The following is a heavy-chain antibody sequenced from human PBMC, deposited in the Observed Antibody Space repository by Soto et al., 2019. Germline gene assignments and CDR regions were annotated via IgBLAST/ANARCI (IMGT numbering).Heavy chain of an antibody. V-gene: IGHV4-59*01. CDR3: ARVNSSGWFKTSYYYYMDV. CDR2: IYYSGST. D-gene: IGHD6-19*01. J-gene: IGHJ6*03. CDR1: GGSISSYY. Sequence: KPSETLSLTCTVSGGSISSYYWSWIRQPPGKGLEWIGYIYYSGSTNYNPSLKSRVTISVDTSKNQFSLKLSSVTAADTAVYYCARVNSSGWFKTSYYYYMDVWGKGTTVTVSS.